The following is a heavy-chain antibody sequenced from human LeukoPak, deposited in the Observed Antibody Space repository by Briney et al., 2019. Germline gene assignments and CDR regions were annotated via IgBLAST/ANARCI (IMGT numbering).Heavy chain of an antibody. D-gene: IGHD3-9*01. V-gene: IGHV4-34*01. CDR3: ARVLSDILTGLPKGGWFDP. CDR1: GGSFSGYY. Sequence: PSETLSLTCAVYGGSFSGYYWSWIRQPPGKGLEWIGEINHSGSTNYNPSLKSRVTISVDTSKNQFSLKLSSVTAADTAVYYCARVLSDILTGLPKGGWFDPWGQGTLVTVSS. J-gene: IGHJ5*02. CDR2: INHSGST.